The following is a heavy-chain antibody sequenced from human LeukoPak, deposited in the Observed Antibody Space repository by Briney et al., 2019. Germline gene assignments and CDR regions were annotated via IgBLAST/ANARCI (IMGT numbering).Heavy chain of an antibody. CDR2: ISAYNGNT. V-gene: IGHV1-18*01. CDR1: GYTFTSYG. Sequence: GSVKVSCKASGYTFTSYGISWVRQAPGQGLEWMGWISAYNGNTNYAQKLQGRFTMTTDTSTSTAYMELRSLRSDATAVYYCARDMDEQWLVREGDAFDIWSQGTMVTVSS. J-gene: IGHJ3*02. D-gene: IGHD6-19*01. CDR3: ARDMDEQWLVREGDAFDI.